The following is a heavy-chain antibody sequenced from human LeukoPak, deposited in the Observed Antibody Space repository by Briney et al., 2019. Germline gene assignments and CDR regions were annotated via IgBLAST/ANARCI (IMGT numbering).Heavy chain of an antibody. V-gene: IGHV3-74*01. CDR3: AKDLDWNYVGYYGMDV. Sequence: GGSLRLSCAASGFTFTTYWMHWVRQAPGKGLVWVSHINSDGSITSYADSVKGRFTISRDNSKNTLYLQMNSLRAEDTAVYYCAKDLDWNYVGYYGMDVWGQGTTVTVSS. D-gene: IGHD1-7*01. CDR1: GFTFTTYW. J-gene: IGHJ6*02. CDR2: INSDGSIT.